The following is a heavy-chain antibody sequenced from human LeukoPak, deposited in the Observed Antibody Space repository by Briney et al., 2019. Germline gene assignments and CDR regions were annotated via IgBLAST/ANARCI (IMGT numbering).Heavy chain of an antibody. CDR2: IDSSGST. J-gene: IGHJ6*03. V-gene: IGHV3-53*01. CDR3: AKDWWSSGPYYYYMDV. CDR1: GLTVSGNY. Sequence: GGSLRLSCVASGLTVSGNYMSWVRQAPGRGLEWVSVIDSSGSTSYADSVKGRFSISRDNSKNTLYLQMNSLRAEDTAVYYCAKDWWSSGPYYYYMDVWGKGTTVTISS. D-gene: IGHD6-25*01.